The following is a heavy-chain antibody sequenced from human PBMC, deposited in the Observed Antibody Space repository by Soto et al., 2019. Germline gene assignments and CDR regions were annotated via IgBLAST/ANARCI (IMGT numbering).Heavy chain of an antibody. CDR3: VREAYIGYGHAIDH. D-gene: IGHD5-12*01. CDR2: NYHSGTT. CDR1: GVTISTYY. J-gene: IGHJ4*02. Sequence: SETLSLTCAVSGVTISTYYGSWIRQPPGKGLEWIGYNYHSGTTNYNPSLKSRVTISVDTSKNQFSLRLTSVTAADTAIYYCVREAYIGYGHAIDHWGQGTLVTDSS. V-gene: IGHV4-59*01.